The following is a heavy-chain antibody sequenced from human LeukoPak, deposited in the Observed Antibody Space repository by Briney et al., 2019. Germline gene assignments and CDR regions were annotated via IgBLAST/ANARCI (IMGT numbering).Heavy chain of an antibody. V-gene: IGHV1-2*02. CDR1: GYTFTTYA. CDR3: AREEWGGSGSYYPLDY. CDR2: FNPNSGGT. D-gene: IGHD3-10*01. Sequence: GASVKVSCRASGYTFTTYAIHWVRQAPGQGLEWMGWFNPNSGGTNYAQKFQGRVTMTRDTSISTAYMELSRLRSDDTAVYYCAREEWGGSGSYYPLDYWGQGTLVTVSS. J-gene: IGHJ4*02.